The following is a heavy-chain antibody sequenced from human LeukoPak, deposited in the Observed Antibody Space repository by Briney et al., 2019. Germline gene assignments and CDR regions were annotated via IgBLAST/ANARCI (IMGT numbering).Heavy chain of an antibody. CDR2: IYDSGST. CDR3: ARRPRGASYFDY. D-gene: IGHD4/OR15-4a*01. CDR1: GGSISGYY. J-gene: IGHJ4*02. V-gene: IGHV4-59*08. Sequence: SETLSLTCTVSGGSISGYYWSWIRRPPGGGLDYIGYIYDSGSTDYNPSLKSRVTMSVDTSKNQLSLKLTSVTAADTAVYYCARRPRGASYFDYWGQGTLVTVSP.